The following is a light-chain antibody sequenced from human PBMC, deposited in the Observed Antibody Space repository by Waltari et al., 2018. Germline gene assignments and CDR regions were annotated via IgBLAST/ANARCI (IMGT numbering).Light chain of an antibody. CDR2: QAT. V-gene: IGKV1-5*03. J-gene: IGKJ2*01. CDR1: QSISSW. Sequence: DIQMTQSPSTLSASVGDRVTITCRASQSISSWFAWYQQKPGKAPRLLISQATNLETGVPSRFSGSGSGTEFTLTISSLQPDDFATYYCQQYNSFTFGQGTKLEIK. CDR3: QQYNSFT.